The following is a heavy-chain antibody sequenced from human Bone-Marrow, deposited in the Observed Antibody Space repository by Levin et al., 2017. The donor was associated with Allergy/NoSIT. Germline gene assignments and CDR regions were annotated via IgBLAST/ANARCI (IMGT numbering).Heavy chain of an antibody. CDR3: AADRDDCTNGVCYTDYYGMDG. CDR1: GFTFTSSA. Sequence: SVKVSCKASGFTFTSSAVQWVRQARGQRLEWIGWIVVGSGNTNYAQKFQERVTITRDMSTSTAYMELSSLRSEDTAVYYCAADRDDCTNGVCYTDYYGMDGWGQGTTVTVSS. D-gene: IGHD2-8*01. CDR2: IVVGSGNT. V-gene: IGHV1-58*01. J-gene: IGHJ6*02.